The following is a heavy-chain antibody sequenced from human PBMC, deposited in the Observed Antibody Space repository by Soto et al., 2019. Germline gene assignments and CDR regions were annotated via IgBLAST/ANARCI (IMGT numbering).Heavy chain of an antibody. Sequence: PSETLSLTCAFSVGSISSSNWWSWVRQPPGKGLEWIGEIYHSGSTNYNPSLKSRVTISVDKSKNQFSLKLSSVTAADTAVYYCARDQYYYDSSGYGGDAFDSWGQGTMVRVSS. CDR3: ARDQYYYDSSGYGGDAFDS. J-gene: IGHJ3*02. CDR2: IYHSGST. D-gene: IGHD3-22*01. CDR1: VGSISSSNW. V-gene: IGHV4-4*02.